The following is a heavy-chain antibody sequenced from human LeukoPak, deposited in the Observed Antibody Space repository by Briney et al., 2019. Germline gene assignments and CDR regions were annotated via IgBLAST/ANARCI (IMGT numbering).Heavy chain of an antibody. J-gene: IGHJ4*02. CDR2: IGGGGADI. D-gene: IGHD3-3*01. V-gene: IGHV3-23*01. Sequence: GGSLRLSCAGSGFTFDIYAIHWVRQAPGTGLEWVAGIGGGGADILYAESAKGRFIISRDNSKNTVYLEMKSLRAEDTARYYCARDPRRAITVFGVVIGSYFDYWGQGSLVTVSS. CDR1: GFTFDIYA. CDR3: ARDPRRAITVFGVVIGSYFDY.